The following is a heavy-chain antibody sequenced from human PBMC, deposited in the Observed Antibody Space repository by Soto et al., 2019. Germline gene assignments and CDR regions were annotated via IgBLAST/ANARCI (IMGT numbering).Heavy chain of an antibody. V-gene: IGHV3-7*05. Sequence: EVQLVESGGGLVQPGGSLRLSCAASGFTFSIYNMTWVRQAPGKGLEWVATIKQDGSDKYYVDSVKGRFTISRDNAKNSVYQQMNSLTAEDTAVYFCARGGMIVWSDYSWFDPWGQGTLVTVSS. D-gene: IGHD3-16*01. CDR1: GFTFSIYN. CDR2: IKQDGSDK. CDR3: ARGGMIVWSDYSWFDP. J-gene: IGHJ5*02.